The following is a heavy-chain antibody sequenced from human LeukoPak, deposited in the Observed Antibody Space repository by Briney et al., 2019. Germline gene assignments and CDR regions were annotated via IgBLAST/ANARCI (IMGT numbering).Heavy chain of an antibody. CDR1: GGSISSNSYY. Sequence: SETLSLTCTVSGGSISSNSYYWGWIRQPPGKGLEWIGSIYYSGSTYYNPSLKSRVTISVDTSKNQFSLKLSSVTAADTAVYYCARHGSYGFGEPFASWGQGPLVPVSS. CDR2: IYYSGST. CDR3: ARHGSYGFGEPFAS. J-gene: IGHJ4*02. V-gene: IGHV4-39*01. D-gene: IGHD3-10*01.